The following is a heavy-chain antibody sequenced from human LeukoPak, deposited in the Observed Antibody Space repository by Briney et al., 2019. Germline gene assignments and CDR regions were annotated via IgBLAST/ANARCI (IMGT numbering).Heavy chain of an antibody. V-gene: IGHV1-2*06. D-gene: IGHD3-22*01. CDR3: ARQPLDYDSSGQSLDY. J-gene: IGHJ4*02. CDR1: GYTFTGYY. CDR2: INPNSGGT. Sequence: ASVKVSCTASGYTFTGYYMHWVRQAPGQGLEWMGRINPNSGGTNYAQKFQGRVTMTRDTSTSTAYMELRSLRSDDTAVYYCARQPLDYDSSGQSLDYWGQGTLVTVSS.